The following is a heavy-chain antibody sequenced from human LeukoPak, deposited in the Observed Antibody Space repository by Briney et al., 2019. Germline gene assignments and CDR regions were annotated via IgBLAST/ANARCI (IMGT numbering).Heavy chain of an antibody. D-gene: IGHD6-13*01. V-gene: IGHV4-39*01. Sequence: PSETLSLTCTVSGSSISSGDYYWGWIRQPPGKGLEWIGSIYYSGSTYYNPSLKSRVTISGDTSKNQFSLKLSSVTAADTAVYYCARVPYSSSWCLDYWGQGTLVTVSS. CDR3: ARVPYSSSWCLDY. CDR2: IYYSGST. J-gene: IGHJ4*02. CDR1: GSSISSGDYY.